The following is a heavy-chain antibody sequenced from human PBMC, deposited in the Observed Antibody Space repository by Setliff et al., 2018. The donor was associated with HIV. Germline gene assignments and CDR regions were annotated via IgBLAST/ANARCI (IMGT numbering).Heavy chain of an antibody. V-gene: IGHV4-4*07. CDR3: ARDPNTGYSSGWSFDY. D-gene: IGHD6-19*01. Sequence: SETLSLTCSVSGASLQSYYWSWIRQPAGKGLQWIGRIYYVGWSKYNPSLEDRVTMSVDSSGNQFSLTLTSVTAADTAVYYCARDPNTGYSSGWSFDYWGQGTLVTVSS. J-gene: IGHJ4*02. CDR2: IYYVGWS. CDR1: GASLQSYY.